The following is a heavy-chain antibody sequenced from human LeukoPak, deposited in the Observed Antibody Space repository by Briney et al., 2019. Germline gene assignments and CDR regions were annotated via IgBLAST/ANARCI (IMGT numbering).Heavy chain of an antibody. V-gene: IGHV1-69*05. CDR1: GGTFSSYA. D-gene: IGHD1-26*01. Sequence: SVKVSCKASGGTFSSYAISWVRQAPGQGLEWVGRIIPIFGTANYAQKFQGRVTITTDESTSTAYMELSSLRSEDTAVYYCARRGPIEPHAFDIWGQGTMVTVSS. CDR2: IIPIFGTA. CDR3: ARRGPIEPHAFDI. J-gene: IGHJ3*02.